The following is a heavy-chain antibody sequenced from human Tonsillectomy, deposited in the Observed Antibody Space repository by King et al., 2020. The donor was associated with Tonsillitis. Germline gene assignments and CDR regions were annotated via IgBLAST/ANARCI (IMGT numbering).Heavy chain of an antibody. D-gene: IGHD2-15*01. CDR2: IYYSGST. CDR1: GGSISSSSYY. CDR3: ARRNGGYCSGGSCYVWFDP. Sequence: LQLQESGPGLVKPSETLSLTCTVSGGSISSSSYYWGWIRQPPGKGLEWIGSIYYSGSTYYNPSLKSRVTISVDTSKNQFSLKLSSVTAADTAVYHCARRNGGYCSGGSCYVWFDPWGQGTLVTVSS. V-gene: IGHV4-39*01. J-gene: IGHJ5*02.